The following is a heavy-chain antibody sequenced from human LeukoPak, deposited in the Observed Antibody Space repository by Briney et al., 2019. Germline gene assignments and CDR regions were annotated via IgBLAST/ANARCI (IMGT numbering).Heavy chain of an antibody. J-gene: IGHJ4*02. CDR3: ARDHPTQDYYGSSGYYGY. D-gene: IGHD3-22*01. Sequence: SETLSLTCAVYGGSFSGYYWSWIRQPPGKGLEWIGEINHSGSTNYNPSLKSRVTISVDTSKNQFSLKLSSVTAADTAVYYCARDHPTQDYYGSSGYYGYWGQGTLVTVSS. V-gene: IGHV4-34*01. CDR2: INHSGST. CDR1: GGSFSGYY.